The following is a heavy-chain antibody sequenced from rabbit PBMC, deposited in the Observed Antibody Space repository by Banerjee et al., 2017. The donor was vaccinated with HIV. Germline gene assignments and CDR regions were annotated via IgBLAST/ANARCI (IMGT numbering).Heavy chain of an antibody. D-gene: IGHD2-1*01. CDR1: GFSFSGRYW. CDR2: IYTGDDDT. CDR3: ARAGGYRDFGL. Sequence: QEQLEESGGGLVKPEGSLTLTCTASGFSFSGRYWICWIRQSPGKVLEWIGCIYTGDDDTKYATWAKCRVTISKTASTVDLRMASLTAADTATYFCARAGGYRDFGLGGQGTLVTVS. J-gene: IGHJ6*01. V-gene: IGHV1S45*01.